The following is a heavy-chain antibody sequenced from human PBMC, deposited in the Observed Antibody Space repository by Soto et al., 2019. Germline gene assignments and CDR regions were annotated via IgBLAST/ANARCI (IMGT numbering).Heavy chain of an antibody. CDR1: GFTFSSYG. J-gene: IGHJ1*01. D-gene: IGHD6-19*01. CDR2: ISYDGNNE. CDR3: VKSESSNGPALFLQP. V-gene: IGHV3-30*18. Sequence: QVQLVESGGGVVQPGRSLRLSCAASGFTFSSYGMHWVSQAPGNGLEWVAVISYDGNNEYYADSVKGRFTISRDNSNNTLYLQMNSLREEDPSVYYCVKSESSNGPALFLQPWGQGTLVNVSS.